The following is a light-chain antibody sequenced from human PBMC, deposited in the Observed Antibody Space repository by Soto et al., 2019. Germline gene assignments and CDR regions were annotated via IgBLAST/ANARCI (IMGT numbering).Light chain of an antibody. V-gene: IGKV2-24*01. J-gene: IGKJ2*01. Sequence: DIVMTQSPLSSSVTLGQPASISCKSSQSLVHGDGNTYLSWLHQRPGQPPRRLIYKISERSSGVPDRVSGSGAGTDFTLKISRVEAEDVGVYYCTQATQFPGTFGQGTKLEI. CDR3: TQATQFPGT. CDR2: KIS. CDR1: QSLVHGDGNTY.